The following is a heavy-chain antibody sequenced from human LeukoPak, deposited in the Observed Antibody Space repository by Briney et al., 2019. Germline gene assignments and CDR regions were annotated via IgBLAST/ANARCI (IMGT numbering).Heavy chain of an antibody. D-gene: IGHD3-22*01. CDR2: FDPEDGET. Sequence: ASVKVSCKVSGYTLTELSMHWVRQAPGKGLEWVGGFDPEDGETIYAQKFQGRVTMTEDTSTDTAYMELSSLRSEDTAVYYCATEAIRYYYGSSGYYFDYWGQGTLVTVSS. CDR3: ATEAIRYYYGSSGYYFDY. V-gene: IGHV1-24*01. J-gene: IGHJ4*02. CDR1: GYTLTELS.